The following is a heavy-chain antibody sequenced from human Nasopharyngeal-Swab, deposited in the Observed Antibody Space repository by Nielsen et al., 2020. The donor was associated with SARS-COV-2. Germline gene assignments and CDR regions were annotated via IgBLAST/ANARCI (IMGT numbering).Heavy chain of an antibody. V-gene: IGHV1-69*13. CDR3: ARFKYGDYRLDY. J-gene: IGHJ4*02. Sequence: SVKVSCKASGGTFSTHVISWVRQAPGQGLEWMGGIIPMFATTNYAQKFQGRVTITADESTSTAYMEPSSLRSEDTAVYYCARFKYGDYRLDYWGRGTLVTVSS. CDR2: IIPMFATT. D-gene: IGHD4-17*01. CDR1: GGTFSTHV.